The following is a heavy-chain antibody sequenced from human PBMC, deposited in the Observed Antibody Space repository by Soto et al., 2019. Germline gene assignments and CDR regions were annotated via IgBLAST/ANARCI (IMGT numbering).Heavy chain of an antibody. D-gene: IGHD2-21*02. Sequence: QVQLVQSGAEVKKPGASVKVSCKASGDTFTDYYIHWVRQAPGQGLEWMGTVNPSGGHTTYAQHXLXXXTXXRDTSSSTLYKELTSLTSEDTAIYYCARGGHVVVVTAALDYWGQGTLVTVSS. V-gene: IGHV1-46*01. CDR3: ARGGHVVVVTAALDY. CDR1: GDTFTDYY. J-gene: IGHJ4*02. CDR2: VNPSGGHT.